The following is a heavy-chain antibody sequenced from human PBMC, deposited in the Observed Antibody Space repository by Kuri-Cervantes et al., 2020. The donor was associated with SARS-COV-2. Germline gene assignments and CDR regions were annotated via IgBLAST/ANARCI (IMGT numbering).Heavy chain of an antibody. Sequence: ASVKVSCKASGGTFSSYGISWVRQAPGQGLEWMGWISAYNGNTNYAQKLQGRVTMTTDTSTSTAYMELRSLRSDDTAVYYCARHNPYIVGATDYNDAFDIWGQGTMVTVSS. CDR1: GGTFSSYG. D-gene: IGHD1-26*01. V-gene: IGHV1-18*01. CDR3: ARHNPYIVGATDYNDAFDI. CDR2: ISAYNGNT. J-gene: IGHJ3*02.